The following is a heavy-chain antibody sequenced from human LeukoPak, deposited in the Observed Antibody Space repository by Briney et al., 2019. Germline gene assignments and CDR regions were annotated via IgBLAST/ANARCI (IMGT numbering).Heavy chain of an antibody. CDR3: ARRRDGYNYAFDI. CDR1: GYSFTSYW. CDR2: TYPGDSDT. V-gene: IGHV5-51*01. Sequence: GESLKISCKGSGYSFTSYWIGWVRQMPGKGLEWMGITYPGDSDTRYSPSFQGQVTMSADKSITTAYLQWSSLKASDTAMYYCARRRDGYNYAFDIWGQGTMVTISS. D-gene: IGHD5-24*01. J-gene: IGHJ3*02.